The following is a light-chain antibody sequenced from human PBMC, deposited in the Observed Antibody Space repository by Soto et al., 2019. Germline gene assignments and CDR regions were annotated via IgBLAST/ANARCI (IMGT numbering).Light chain of an antibody. CDR1: SSDVGGYNY. V-gene: IGLV2-14*01. CDR3: SSYTSSSTPSV. CDR2: EVS. J-gene: IGLJ1*01. Sequence: SALTQPASVSGSPGQSITISCTGTSSDVGGYNYVSWYQQHPGKAPKLMISEVSNRPSGVSNRFSGSKSGNTASLTISGIQAEDEADYYCSSYTSSSTPSVFGTGTKVTVL.